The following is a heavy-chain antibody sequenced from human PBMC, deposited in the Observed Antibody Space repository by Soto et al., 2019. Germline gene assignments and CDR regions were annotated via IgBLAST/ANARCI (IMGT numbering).Heavy chain of an antibody. Sequence: EVQLVESGGGLVQPGGSLRLACSASGFSFSHYAMHWVRQAPGKGLEYVSEISSNGGNTYYADSVKGRFTISRDNSKNTLYLQMSSLRAEDTAVYYCVKVWGGYYLDYWGQGTLVTVSS. J-gene: IGHJ4*02. V-gene: IGHV3-64D*08. D-gene: IGHD7-27*01. CDR2: ISSNGGNT. CDR1: GFSFSHYA. CDR3: VKVWGGYYLDY.